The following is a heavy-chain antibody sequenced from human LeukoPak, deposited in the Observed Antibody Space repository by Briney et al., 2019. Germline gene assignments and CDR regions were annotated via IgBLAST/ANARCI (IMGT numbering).Heavy chain of an antibody. CDR1: GFTFSSYA. CDR2: ISYDGSNK. V-gene: IGHV3-30*18. CDR3: AKEVRGDAFDI. J-gene: IGHJ3*02. D-gene: IGHD3-16*01. Sequence: PGGSLRLSCAASGFTFSSYAMSWVRQAPGKGLEWVAVISYDGSNKDYADSVKGRFTISRDNTKNTLFLQMNSLRAEDTAVYYCAKEVRGDAFDIWGQGTMVTVSS.